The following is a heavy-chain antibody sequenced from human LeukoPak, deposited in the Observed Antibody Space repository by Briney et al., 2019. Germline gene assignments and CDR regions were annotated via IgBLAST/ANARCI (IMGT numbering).Heavy chain of an antibody. D-gene: IGHD3-10*01. CDR2: IYYSGST. J-gene: IGHJ3*02. Sequence: SETLSLTCTVSGGSISSGGYYWSWIRQHPGKGLEWIGYIYYSGSTYYNPSLKSRVTISVDTSKNQFSLKLSSVTAADTAAYYCARDASGGILDAFDIWGQGTMVTVSS. V-gene: IGHV4-31*03. CDR1: GGSISSGGYY. CDR3: ARDASGGILDAFDI.